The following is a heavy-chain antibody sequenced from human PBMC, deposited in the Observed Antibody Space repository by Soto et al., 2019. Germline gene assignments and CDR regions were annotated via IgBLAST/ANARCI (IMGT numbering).Heavy chain of an antibody. CDR1: GYTFTSYG. CDR3: AIIYFAMDGSYFDY. CDR2: ISAYNGNT. Sequence: GASVKVSCKASGYTFTSYGISWVRQAPGQGLEWMGWISAYNGNTNYAQKLQGGVTMTTDTSTSTAYMELRSLRSDDTAVYYCAIIYFAMDGSYFDYCGQGTLVTVSS. D-gene: IGHD3-9*01. V-gene: IGHV1-18*01. J-gene: IGHJ4*02.